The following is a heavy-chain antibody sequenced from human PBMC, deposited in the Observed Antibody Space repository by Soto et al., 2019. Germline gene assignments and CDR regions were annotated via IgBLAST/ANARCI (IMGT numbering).Heavy chain of an antibody. J-gene: IGHJ5*02. CDR3: ARDSADFWSGYPNNWFDP. V-gene: IGHV3-33*01. CDR1: GFTFSSYG. Sequence: PGGSLRLSCAPSGFTFSSYGMHWVRQAPGKGLEWVAVIWYDGSNKYYADSVKGRFTISRDNSKNTLYLQMNSLRAEDTAVYYCARDSADFWSGYPNNWFDPWGQGTLVTVSS. CDR2: IWYDGSNK. D-gene: IGHD3-3*01.